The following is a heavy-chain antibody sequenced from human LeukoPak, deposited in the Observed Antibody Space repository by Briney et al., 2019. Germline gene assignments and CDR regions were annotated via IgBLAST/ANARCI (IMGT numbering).Heavy chain of an antibody. CDR2: IYSSGST. CDR1: GGSISSHY. Sequence: SETLSLTCTVSGGSISSHYWSWIRQPAGKGLEWIGRIYSSGSTRYNPSLKSRVTMSVDTSKNQFSLKLTSVTAADTAVYYCARVSLNYYDFWSGKDTYFFDYWGQGTLVTVSS. D-gene: IGHD3-3*01. CDR3: ARVSLNYYDFWSGKDTYFFDY. V-gene: IGHV4-4*07. J-gene: IGHJ4*02.